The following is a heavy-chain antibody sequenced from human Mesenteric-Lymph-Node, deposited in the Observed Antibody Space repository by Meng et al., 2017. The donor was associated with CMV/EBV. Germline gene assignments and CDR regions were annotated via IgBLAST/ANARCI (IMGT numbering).Heavy chain of an antibody. CDR3: ARGSSYDILTGYFDY. V-gene: IGHV4-34*01. CDR2: INHSGST. D-gene: IGHD3-9*01. J-gene: IGHJ4*02. Sequence: QVPLSQGVAGLLKASETLSGTWAFYGGSFSGYYWNWIRQSPEEGLEWIGEINHSGSTTYNPSFTSRIIISVEKSTNQISLNMSSVTAAETAVYYCARGSSYDILTGYFDYWGQGALVTVSS. CDR1: GGSFSGYY.